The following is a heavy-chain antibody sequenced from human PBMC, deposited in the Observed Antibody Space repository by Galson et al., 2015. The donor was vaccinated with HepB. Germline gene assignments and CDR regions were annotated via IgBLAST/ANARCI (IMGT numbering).Heavy chain of an antibody. CDR1: GFTFSNAW. CDR3: TTGRDAFLDYYYYGMDV. J-gene: IGHJ6*02. V-gene: IGHV3-15*01. Sequence: SLRLSCAASGFTFSNAWMSWVRQAPGKGLEWVGRIKSKTDGGTTDYAAPVKGRFTISRDDSKNTLYLQMNSLKTEDTAVYYCTTGRDAFLDYYYYGMDVWGQGTTVTVSS. D-gene: IGHD5-24*01. CDR2: IKSKTDGGTT.